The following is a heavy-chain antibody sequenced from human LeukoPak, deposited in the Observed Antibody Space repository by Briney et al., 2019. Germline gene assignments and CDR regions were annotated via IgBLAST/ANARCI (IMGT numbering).Heavy chain of an antibody. V-gene: IGHV4-4*02. CDR1: GGSISSNW. CDR2: IDHSGST. CDR3: ARDPRYYDSSGYYSD. Sequence: PSGTLSLTCAVSGGSISSNWWSWVRQPPGKGLEWIGEIDHSGSTCYNPSLKSRVTISVDTSKNQFSLKLSSVTAADTAVYYCARDPRYYDSSGYYSDWGQGTLVTVSS. J-gene: IGHJ4*02. D-gene: IGHD3-22*01.